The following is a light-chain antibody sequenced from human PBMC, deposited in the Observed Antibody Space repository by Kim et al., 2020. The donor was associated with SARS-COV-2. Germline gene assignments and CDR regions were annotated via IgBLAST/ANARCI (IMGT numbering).Light chain of an antibody. J-gene: IGKJ3*01. V-gene: IGKV1-39*01. CDR1: QSISSH. Sequence: ASVGDRVTITCRTSQSISSHLNWYHQKPGRAPKLLISAASTLQGGVPSRFSGSGSETDFTLTISSLQPEDFATYFCQQTYISPFTFGPGTKVDIK. CDR3: QQTYISPFT. CDR2: AAS.